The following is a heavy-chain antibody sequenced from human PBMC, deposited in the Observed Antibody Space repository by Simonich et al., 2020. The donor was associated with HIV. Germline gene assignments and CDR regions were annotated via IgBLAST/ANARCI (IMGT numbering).Heavy chain of an antibody. CDR3: AKDRYSSSSGSFDY. CDR1: VFTFDDYS. V-gene: IGHV3-9*03. Sequence: EVQLVESGGGLVQPGRYLRLSCAAFVFTFDDYSMPWIRQAPVKGQGWRSGISWNSGSKGYADSVKGRFTISRDNAKNSLYLQMNSLRAEDMALYYCAKDRYSSSSGSFDYWGQGTLVTVSS. J-gene: IGHJ4*02. D-gene: IGHD6-6*01. CDR2: ISWNSGSK.